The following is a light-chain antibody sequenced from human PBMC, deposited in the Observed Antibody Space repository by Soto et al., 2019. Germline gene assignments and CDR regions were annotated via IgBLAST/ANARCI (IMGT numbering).Light chain of an antibody. CDR2: DAS. V-gene: IGKV3-11*01. CDR3: QQRCSWPHT. J-gene: IGKJ4*01. Sequence: EIVLTQSPATLSLSPGERATLSCRASQSLSGELAWYQQKTGRAPTLLIYDASNRATGITARFSGGWSATVFTITISSLEPEDFAVYCCQQRCSWPHTFGGGTKLEIK. CDR1: QSLSGE.